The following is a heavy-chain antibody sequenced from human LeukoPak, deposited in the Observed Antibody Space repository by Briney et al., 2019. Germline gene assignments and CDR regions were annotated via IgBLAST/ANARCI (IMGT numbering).Heavy chain of an antibody. D-gene: IGHD3-10*01. CDR1: GYTLTELS. V-gene: IGHV1-24*01. Sequence: ASVKVSCKVSGYTLTELSMHWVRQAPGKGLEWMGGFDPEDGETIYAQKFQGRVTMTEDTSTDTAYMELSSLRSEDTAVYYCATETTMVRGDTNWSDPWGQGTLVTVSS. CDR2: FDPEDGET. J-gene: IGHJ5*02. CDR3: ATETTMVRGDTNWSDP.